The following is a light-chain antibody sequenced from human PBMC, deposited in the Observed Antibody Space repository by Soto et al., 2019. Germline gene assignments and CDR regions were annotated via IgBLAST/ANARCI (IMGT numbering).Light chain of an antibody. CDR2: EVT. CDR3: TSYSSSDIFYV. Sequence: QSALTQPASVSGSPGQSIAISCTGSSSDVGIYNYVSWYQQHPGKVPKLIIYEVTNRPSGVSNRFSGSKSGNTASLTISGLQAEDEADYYCTSYSSSDIFYVFGTGTKVTVL. CDR1: SSDVGIYNY. V-gene: IGLV2-14*01. J-gene: IGLJ1*01.